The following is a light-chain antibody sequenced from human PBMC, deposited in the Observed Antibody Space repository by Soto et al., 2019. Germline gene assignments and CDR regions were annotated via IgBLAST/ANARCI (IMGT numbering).Light chain of an antibody. V-gene: IGKV3-20*01. CDR2: GAS. CDR3: QQYGSSPYT. Sequence: EVVLTQSPGTLSESPGERATLSCRASQSVSSNYLAWYRQNPGQAPRLLIYGASNRATGVPDRFSGSGSGTDFTLTISRLEPEDFAVYYCQQYGSSPYTFGQGTKLEIK. J-gene: IGKJ2*01. CDR1: QSVSSNY.